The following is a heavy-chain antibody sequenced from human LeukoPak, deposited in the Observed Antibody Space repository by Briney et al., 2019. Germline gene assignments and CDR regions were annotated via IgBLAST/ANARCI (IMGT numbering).Heavy chain of an antibody. J-gene: IGHJ5*02. V-gene: IGHV4-59*01. CDR3: ARGTAADETFDP. CDR1: GGSISSYY. D-gene: IGHD6-13*01. CDR2: IYYSGST. Sequence: PSETLSLTCTVSGGSISSYYWSWIRQPPGKGLEWIGYIYYSGSTNYNPSLKSRVTISVDTSKNQFSLKLSSVTAAYTAVYYCARGTAADETFDPWGQGTLVTVSS.